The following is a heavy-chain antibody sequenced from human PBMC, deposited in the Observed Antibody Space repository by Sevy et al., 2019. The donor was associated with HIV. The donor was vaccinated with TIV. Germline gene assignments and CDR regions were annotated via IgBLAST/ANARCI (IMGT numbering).Heavy chain of an antibody. D-gene: IGHD6-13*01. V-gene: IGHV3-21*01. CDR2: ISSISSYI. CDR1: GFTFSSYS. J-gene: IGHJ6*02. CDR3: ARVKGSSWYGVYHYGMDV. Sequence: GGSLRLSCAASGFTFSSYSMNWVRQAPGKGLEWVSSISSISSYIYYADSVKGRFTISRDNAKNSLYLQMNSLRAEDTAVYYCARVKGSSWYGVYHYGMDVWGQGTTVTVSS.